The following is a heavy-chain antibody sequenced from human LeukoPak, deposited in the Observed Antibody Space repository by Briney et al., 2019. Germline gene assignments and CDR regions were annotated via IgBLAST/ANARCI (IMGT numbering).Heavy chain of an antibody. CDR2: ISGSGGST. CDR1: GFTFSSYA. CDR3: AKDSVYCSSTSCYVY. J-gene: IGHJ4*02. D-gene: IGHD2-2*01. Sequence: GGSLRLSCAASGFTFSSYAMSWVRQAPGKGLEWVSAISGSGGSTYYADSVKGRFTISRDNSKNTLYLQMNSLRAEDTAVYYCAKDSVYCSSTSCYVYCGQGTLVTVSS. V-gene: IGHV3-23*01.